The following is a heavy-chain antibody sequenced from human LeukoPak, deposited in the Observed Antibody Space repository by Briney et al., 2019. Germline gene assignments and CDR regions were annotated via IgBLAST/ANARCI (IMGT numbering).Heavy chain of an antibody. CDR1: GFTFSSYG. CDR2: ISSSSSYI. D-gene: IGHD4-11*01. Sequence: GGSLRLSCAASGFTFSSYGIHWVRQAPGKGLEWVSSISSSSSYIYYADSVKGRFTISRDNAKNSLYLQMNSLRAEDTAVYYCAREATVSYYMDVWGKGTTVTVSS. J-gene: IGHJ6*03. CDR3: AREATVSYYMDV. V-gene: IGHV3-21*01.